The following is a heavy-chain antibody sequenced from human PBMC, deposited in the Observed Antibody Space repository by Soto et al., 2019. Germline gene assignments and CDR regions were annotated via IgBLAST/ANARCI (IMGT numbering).Heavy chain of an antibody. CDR1: GFTFSSYG. CDR3: VKDGSSGWPYYYGMDV. V-gene: IGHV3-30*18. D-gene: IGHD6-19*01. CDR2: ISYDGSNK. J-gene: IGHJ6*02. Sequence: VESGGGVVQPGRSLRLSCAASGFTFSSYGMHWVRQAPGKGLEWVAVISYDGSNKYYADSLKGRFTVSRDNSKNTLYLQMSSLRAEDTAVYYCVKDGSSGWPYYYGMDVWGQGTTVTVSS.